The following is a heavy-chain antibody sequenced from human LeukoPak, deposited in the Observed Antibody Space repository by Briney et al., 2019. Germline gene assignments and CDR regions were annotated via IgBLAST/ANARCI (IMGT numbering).Heavy chain of an antibody. D-gene: IGHD6-13*01. CDR1: GFTVSSNY. CDR3: ARDGIVAAAASDY. V-gene: IGHV3-53*01. Sequence: GGSLRLSCAASGFTVSSNYMSWVRQAPGKGLEWVSVIYSGGSTYYAVSVKGRFTISRDNSKNTLYLQMNSLRAEDTAVYYCARDGIVAAAASDYWGQGTLVTVSS. J-gene: IGHJ4*02. CDR2: IYSGGST.